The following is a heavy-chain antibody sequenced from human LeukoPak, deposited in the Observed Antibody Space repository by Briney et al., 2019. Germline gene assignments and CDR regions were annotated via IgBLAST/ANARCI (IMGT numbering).Heavy chain of an antibody. J-gene: IGHJ5*02. D-gene: IGHD6-6*01. CDR1: GGSISTYY. CDR2: VYSSGNT. Sequence: SETLSLTCTVSGGSISTYYWSWIRQPAGKGLEWIGRVYSSGNTNYNPSLKSRVTISIDTSKNQFSLKLSSVTAADTAAYYCARGVGSSSSNWFDPWGQGTLVTVSS. CDR3: ARGVGSSSSNWFDP. V-gene: IGHV4-4*07.